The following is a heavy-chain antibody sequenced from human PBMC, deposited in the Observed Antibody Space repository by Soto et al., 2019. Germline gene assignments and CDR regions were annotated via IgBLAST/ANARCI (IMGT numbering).Heavy chain of an antibody. Sequence: SETLSLTCTVSGGSISSYYWSWIRQPPGKGLEWIGYIYHSGSTNYNPSLKSRVTISVDTSKNQFSLKLSSVTAADTAVYYCASGVGYYDILTGYYIGYFDYWGQGTLVTVSS. V-gene: IGHV4-59*12. CDR3: ASGVGYYDILTGYYIGYFDY. CDR2: IYHSGST. J-gene: IGHJ4*02. CDR1: GGSISSYY. D-gene: IGHD3-9*01.